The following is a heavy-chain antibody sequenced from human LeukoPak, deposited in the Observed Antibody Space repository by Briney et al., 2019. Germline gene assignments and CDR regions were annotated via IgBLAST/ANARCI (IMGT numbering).Heavy chain of an antibody. Sequence: PSETLSLTCTVSGSSVNHYYWNWLRQPPGKGQEWIGRIYTNGATNYNPSLKSRVTMSIDTSKNQFSLKFKSVTAADTAVYYCARGGGTPPFVDIWGQGTMVTVSS. V-gene: IGHV4-4*07. J-gene: IGHJ3*02. CDR2: IYTNGAT. CDR1: GSSVNHYY. CDR3: ARGGGTPPFVDI. D-gene: IGHD1-26*01.